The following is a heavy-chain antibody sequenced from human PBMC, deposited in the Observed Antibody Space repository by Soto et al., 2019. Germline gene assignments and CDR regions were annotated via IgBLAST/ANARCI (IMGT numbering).Heavy chain of an antibody. CDR1: ACTLSSRA. Sequence: GLTRRLPWVPSACTLSSRAMSRVRQPLGKRLDCVSSISGSGGSTYYADSGKGRFTISRDNAKSTLYLQMNSLSAEDTAVYYCAEARAQYYDIWSCYPVDYWGQGT. J-gene: IGHJ4*02. CDR3: AEARAQYYDIWSCYPVDY. V-gene: IGHV3-23*01. D-gene: IGHD3-3*01. CDR2: ISGSGGST.